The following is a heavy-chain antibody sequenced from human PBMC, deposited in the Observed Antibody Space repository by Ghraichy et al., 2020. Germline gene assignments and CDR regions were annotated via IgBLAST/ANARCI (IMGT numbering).Heavy chain of an antibody. CDR1: GFRFSDYY. D-gene: IGHD2-8*01. CDR3: ARVYATLYGMDV. Sequence: GGSLRLSCAASGFRFSDYYMSWIRQASGKGLEWVSYISSSGITIYYADSVKGRFTSSRDYAKKTLYLQMNSLRAEDTAVYFCARVYATLYGMDVWGQGTTVTVSS. J-gene: IGHJ6*02. V-gene: IGHV3-11*01. CDR2: ISSSGITI.